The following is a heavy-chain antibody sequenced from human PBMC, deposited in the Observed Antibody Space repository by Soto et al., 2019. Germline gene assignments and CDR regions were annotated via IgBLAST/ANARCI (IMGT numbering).Heavy chain of an antibody. CDR2: IYHSGIT. J-gene: IGHJ3*02. D-gene: IGHD3-10*01. CDR3: ARETVSGAFDI. V-gene: IGHV4-30-2*01. CDR1: GGSISSGGYS. Sequence: PSETLSLTCAVSGGSISSGGYSWSWIRQPPGKGLEWIGYIYHSGITYYNPSLKSRVTISVDRSKNQFSLKLSSVTAADTAVYYCARETVSGAFDIWGQGTMVTVSS.